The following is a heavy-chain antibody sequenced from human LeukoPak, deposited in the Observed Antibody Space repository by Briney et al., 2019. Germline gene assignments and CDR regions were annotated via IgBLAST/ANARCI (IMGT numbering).Heavy chain of an antibody. CDR1: GGTFSSYA. V-gene: IGHV1-69*13. D-gene: IGHD6-13*01. CDR2: IIPIFGTA. J-gene: IGHJ5*02. Sequence: GASVKVSCKASGGTFSSYAISWVRQAPGQGLEWMGGIIPIFGTANYAQKFQGRVTITADESTSTAYMELSSLRSEDTAVYYCARGDYAYSKRLLVLNWFDPWGQGTLVTVSS. CDR3: ARGDYAYSKRLLVLNWFDP.